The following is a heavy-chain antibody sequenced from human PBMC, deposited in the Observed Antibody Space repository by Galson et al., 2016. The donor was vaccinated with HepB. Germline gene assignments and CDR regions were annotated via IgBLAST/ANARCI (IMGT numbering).Heavy chain of an antibody. CDR2: IHSSGST. V-gene: IGHV4-59*13. CDR3: ARDRGSNGGFDYWGQGTLVTVSPGSHPFDP. D-gene: IGHD3-10*01. Sequence: SETLSLTCTVSGGSISNCYWSWIRQPPGKGLEWIAYIHSSGSTNYDPSLKSRVTISVDTSKNQFSLQLNSVTAADTAVYSCARDRGSNGGFDYWGQGTLVTVSPGSHPFDPWGQGTLVIVSS. CDR1: GGSISNCY. J-gene: IGHJ5*02.